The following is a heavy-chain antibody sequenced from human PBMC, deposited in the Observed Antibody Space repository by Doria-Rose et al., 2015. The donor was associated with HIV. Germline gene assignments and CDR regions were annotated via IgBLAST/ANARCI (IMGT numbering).Heavy chain of an antibody. CDR1: GVSLSSPGMG. CDR2: IFSDDEG. V-gene: IGHV2-26*01. CDR3: ARIKSSRWYHKYYFDF. J-gene: IGHJ4*02. Sequence: QITLKESGPVLVKPTETLTLTCTVSGVSLSSPGMGVSWIRQPPGKALEWLANIFSDDEGSYKTSLKSSLTIARGSSGSQVVITMTDTDPVDTATYYCARIKSSRWYHKYYFDFWGQGTLVIVSA. D-gene: IGHD6-13*01.